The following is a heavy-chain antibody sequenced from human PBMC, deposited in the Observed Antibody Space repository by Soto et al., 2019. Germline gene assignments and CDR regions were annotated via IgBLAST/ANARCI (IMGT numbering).Heavy chain of an antibody. CDR2: IYYSGST. D-gene: IGHD1-26*01. CDR1: GGSTSSYC. CDR3: ARGEPLYYYYYMDV. J-gene: IGHJ6*03. V-gene: IGHV4-59*01. Sequence: SETLSPTCTVSGGSTSSYCWSWIRQPPGKGLGWSGYIYYSGSTNYNPSLKSRVTISVDTSKNHSALKLSSVTAADTAVYYCARGEPLYYYYYMDVWGKGTTVTVSS.